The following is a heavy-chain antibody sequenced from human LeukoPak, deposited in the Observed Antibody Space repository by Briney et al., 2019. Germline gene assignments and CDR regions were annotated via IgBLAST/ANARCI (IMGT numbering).Heavy chain of an antibody. J-gene: IGHJ3*02. D-gene: IGHD5-12*01. Sequence: AGGSLRLSCAASGFMFSSNWMSWVRQAPGKGLEWVSAISGSGGSTYYADSVKGRFTISRDNSKNTLYLQMNSLRAEDTAVYYCAKWGSPYSGYKTYDAFDIWGQGTMVTVSS. CDR2: ISGSGGST. V-gene: IGHV3-23*01. CDR3: AKWGSPYSGYKTYDAFDI. CDR1: GFMFSSNW.